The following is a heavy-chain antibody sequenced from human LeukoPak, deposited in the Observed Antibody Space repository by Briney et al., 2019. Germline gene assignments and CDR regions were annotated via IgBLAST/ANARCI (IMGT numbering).Heavy chain of an antibody. V-gene: IGHV1-8*01. D-gene: IGHD3-10*02. CDR1: GYTFTSYD. Sequence: ASVKVSCKASGYTFTSYDINWVRQATGQGLEWMGWMSPNSGNTGYAQNFQGRLTMARNTSISTVYMELSSLRSEDTAVYYCARGPRSGDLSLGYWFDPWGPGTLVSVSS. CDR2: MSPNSGNT. J-gene: IGHJ5*02. CDR3: ARGPRSGDLSLGYWFDP.